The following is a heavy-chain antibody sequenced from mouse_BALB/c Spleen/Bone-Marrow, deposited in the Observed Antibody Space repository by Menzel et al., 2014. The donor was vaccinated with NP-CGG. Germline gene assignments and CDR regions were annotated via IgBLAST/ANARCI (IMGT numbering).Heavy chain of an antibody. V-gene: IGHV5-17*02. Sequence: VQLQQSGGGLVQPGGSRKLSCGASGFTFSNFGIHWVRQAPEKGLEWVAYISGVSSTIYYADTVKGRFTISRDNPKNTLFLQMTSLRSEDTAMYYCARSTWSYYNGMDYWGQGTSVTVSS. CDR2: ISGVSSTI. CDR1: GFTFSNFG. D-gene: IGHD1-1*01. CDR3: ARSTWSYYNGMDY. J-gene: IGHJ4*01.